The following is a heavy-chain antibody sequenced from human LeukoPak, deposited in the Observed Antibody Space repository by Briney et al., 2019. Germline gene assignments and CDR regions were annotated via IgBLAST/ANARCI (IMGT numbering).Heavy chain of an antibody. D-gene: IGHD3-10*01. CDR2: IMPIFGTA. Sequence: GSSVKVSCKASGGTFSSYAISWVRQAPGQGLEWMGGIMPIFGTANYAQKFQGRVTITADESTSTAYMELSSLRSEDTAVYYCRLLWFGESNYYYMDVWGKGTTVTVSS. CDR1: GGTFSSYA. CDR3: RLLWFGESNYYYMDV. V-gene: IGHV1-69*01. J-gene: IGHJ6*03.